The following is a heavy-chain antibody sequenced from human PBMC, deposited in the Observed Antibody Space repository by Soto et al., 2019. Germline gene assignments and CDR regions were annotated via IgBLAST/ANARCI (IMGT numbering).Heavy chain of an antibody. V-gene: IGHV1-69*06. Sequence: QVQLVQSGAEVKKPGSSVKVSCKASGGTFSSYAISWVRQAPGQGLEWMGGIIPIFGTANYAKKFQGRVTITADKSTSTAYMELSSLRSEDTAVYSCAEYYYDSSGYYGPFDYWGQGTLVTVSS. D-gene: IGHD3-22*01. CDR1: GGTFSSYA. CDR2: IIPIFGTA. CDR3: AEYYYDSSGYYGPFDY. J-gene: IGHJ4*02.